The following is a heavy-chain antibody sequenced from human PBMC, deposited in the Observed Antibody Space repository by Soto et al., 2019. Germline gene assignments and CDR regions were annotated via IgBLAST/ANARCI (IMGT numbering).Heavy chain of an antibody. CDR2: IFSNDEK. D-gene: IGHD3-22*01. V-gene: IGHV2-26*01. CDR1: GFSLSNARMG. Sequence: SGPTLVNPTETLTLTCTVSGFSLSNARMGVSWIRQPPGKALEWLAHIFSNDEKSYSTSLKSRLTISKDTSKSQVVLTMTNMDPVDTATYYCARIRYYYDSSGYYSGDFDYWGQGTLVTVSS. CDR3: ARIRYYYDSSGYYSGDFDY. J-gene: IGHJ4*02.